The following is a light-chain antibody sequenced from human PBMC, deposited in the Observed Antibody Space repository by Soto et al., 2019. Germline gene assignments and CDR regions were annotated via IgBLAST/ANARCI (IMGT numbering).Light chain of an antibody. V-gene: IGKV1-12*01. J-gene: IGKJ3*01. CDR3: QRANSFPFT. CDR1: QGINSW. CDR2: AAS. Sequence: DIQMTQSPSSVSASVGDRVTITCRASQGINSWLAWYQQKPGKAPKLLIYAASSLQSGVPSRFSGSGSGTDFTLTIGSLQPEDFATYYCQRANSFPFTFGPGTTVDIK.